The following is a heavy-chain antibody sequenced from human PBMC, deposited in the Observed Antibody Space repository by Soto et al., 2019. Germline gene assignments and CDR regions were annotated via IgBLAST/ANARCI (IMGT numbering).Heavy chain of an antibody. J-gene: IGHJ4*02. CDR3: ASDGAVAGNINFDY. CDR2: INAGNGNT. Sequence: QVQLVQSGAEVKKPGASVKVSCKASGYTFTTYAMHWVRQAPGQRLEWMGWINAGNGNTKYSQNFQGRVTITRDTSARTTYMELSCLRSEVTGVYYCASDGAVAGNINFDYWGQGTLVTVS. CDR1: GYTFTTYA. D-gene: IGHD6-19*01. V-gene: IGHV1-3*01.